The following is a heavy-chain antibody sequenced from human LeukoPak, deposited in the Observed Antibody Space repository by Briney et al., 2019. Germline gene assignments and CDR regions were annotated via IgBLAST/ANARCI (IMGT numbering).Heavy chain of an antibody. V-gene: IGHV1-8*01. CDR2: MNPKSGNT. CDR1: GYTFTSD. CDR3: AKDLTRYSYNY. J-gene: IGHJ4*02. D-gene: IGHD5-18*01. Sequence: ASVKVSCKASGYTFTSDINWVRQAPGQGLEWMGWMNPKSGNTDYARKFQGRVTMTGCTSIDAAYMELSSLRAEDTAVYYCAKDLTRYSYNYWGQGTLVTVSS.